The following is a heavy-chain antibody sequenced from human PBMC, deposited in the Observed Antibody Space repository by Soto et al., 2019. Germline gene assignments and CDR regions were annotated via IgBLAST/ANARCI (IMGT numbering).Heavy chain of an antibody. CDR1: GGSISSSSYY. D-gene: IGHD2-15*01. CDR2: IYYSGST. J-gene: IGHJ2*01. Sequence: SETLSITCTVSGGSISSSSYYWGWIRQPPGKGLEWIGSIYYSGSTYYNPSLKSRVTISVDTAKNQFSLKLSSVTAAITSVYYCARVPIGYCSRCSCYNWYFDLWGRGTLVSVSS. CDR3: ARVPIGYCSRCSCYNWYFDL. V-gene: IGHV4-39*07.